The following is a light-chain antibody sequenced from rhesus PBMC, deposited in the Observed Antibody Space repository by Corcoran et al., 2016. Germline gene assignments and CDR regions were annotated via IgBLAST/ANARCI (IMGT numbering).Light chain of an antibody. CDR1: QSVSSS. J-gene: IGKJ4*01. Sequence: EIVMTQSPATLSLSPGERATLSCRASQSVSSSLAWYQQRPGQAPKFLIYGASSRATGIPDRFSGSGSGTEFTLTISSLEPEDGGVYYCQQDYSWPLTFGGGTKVELK. CDR2: GAS. CDR3: QQDYSWPLT. V-gene: IGKV3-42*01.